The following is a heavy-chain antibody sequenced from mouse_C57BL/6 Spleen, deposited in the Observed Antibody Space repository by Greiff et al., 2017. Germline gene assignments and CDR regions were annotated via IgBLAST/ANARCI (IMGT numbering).Heavy chain of an antibody. J-gene: IGHJ1*03. D-gene: IGHD1-1*01. CDR1: GFTFSDYY. CDR2: ISNGGGST. CDR3: ARRDYYGSSYDWYFDV. V-gene: IGHV5-12*01. Sequence: EVQVVESGGGLVQPGGSLKLSCAASGFTFSDYYMYWVRQTPEKRLEWVAYISNGGGSTYYPDTVKGRFTISRDNAKNTLYLQMSRLKSEDTAMCYCARRDYYGSSYDWYFDVWGTGTTVTVSS.